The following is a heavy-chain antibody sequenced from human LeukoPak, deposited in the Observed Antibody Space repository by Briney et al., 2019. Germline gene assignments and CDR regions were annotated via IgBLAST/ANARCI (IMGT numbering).Heavy chain of an antibody. V-gene: IGHV3-15*01. J-gene: IGHJ5*02. D-gene: IGHD5-18*01. CDR3: TTDRKWIQLWARDP. CDR1: GFTFSNAW. Sequence: PGGSLRLSCAASGFTFSNAWMSWVRQAPGKGLEWVGRIKSKTDGGTTDYAAPVKGRFTISRDDSKNTLYLQMNSLKTEDTAVYYCTTDRKWIQLWARDPWGQGTLVTVSS. CDR2: IKSKTDGGTT.